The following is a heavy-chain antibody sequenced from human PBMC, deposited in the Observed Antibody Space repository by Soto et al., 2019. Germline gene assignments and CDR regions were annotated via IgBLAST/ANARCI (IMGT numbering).Heavy chain of an antibody. V-gene: IGHV3-15*01. CDR2: IKSKTDGGTT. J-gene: IGHJ4*02. CDR3: TTAHYFFYECFWGNQHLPAY. Sequence: GGSLRLSCAASGFTFSNDWMSWVRQAPGKGLEWVGRIKSKTDGGTTDYAEPVKGRFTISRDDSKNTLYLQINSLKTEDTAVYYCTTAHYFFYECFWGNQHLPAYRARGTLDT. D-gene: IGHD3-16*01. CDR1: GFTFSNDW.